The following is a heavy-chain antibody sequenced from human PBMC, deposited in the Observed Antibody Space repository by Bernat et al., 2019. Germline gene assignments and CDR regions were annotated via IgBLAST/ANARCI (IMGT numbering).Heavy chain of an antibody. D-gene: IGHD5-18*01. CDR2: IYYSGST. CDR1: GGSISSSSYY. V-gene: IGHV4-39*01. J-gene: IGHJ4*02. Sequence: QLQLQESGPGLVKPSETLSLTCTVSGGSISSSSYYWGWIRQPSGKGLEWIGSIYYSGSTYYNPSLKSRVTISVDPSKNQFSLKLSSVTAADTAVDYCARQGGETFDTAMANFDYRGQGTLVTVSS. CDR3: ARQGGETFDTAMANFDY.